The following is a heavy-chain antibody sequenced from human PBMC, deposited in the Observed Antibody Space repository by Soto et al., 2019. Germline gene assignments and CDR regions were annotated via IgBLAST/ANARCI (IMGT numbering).Heavy chain of an antibody. CDR3: ARETYGDYSPSALDY. V-gene: IGHV1-69*04. CDR2: ITPILAIA. D-gene: IGHD4-17*01. CDR1: GGTFSSYT. Sequence: ASVKVSCKASGGTFSSYTISWVRQAPGQGLEWMGRITPILAIANYAQKFQGRVTITADKSTSTAYMELSSLRSEDTAVYYCARETYGDYSPSALDYWGQGTLVTVSS. J-gene: IGHJ4*02.